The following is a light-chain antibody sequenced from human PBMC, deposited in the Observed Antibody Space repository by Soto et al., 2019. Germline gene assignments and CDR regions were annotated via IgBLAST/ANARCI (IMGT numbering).Light chain of an antibody. Sequence: GDSVTITCRATQGISSFLAWYQQKPGKAPKLLIYAASSLQSGVPSRFSGRGSGTRFTLTISSLQPDDFATYYCQQYSDSPWTFGQGTKVDIK. CDR3: QQYSDSPWT. J-gene: IGKJ1*01. CDR1: QGISSF. V-gene: IGKV1-9*01. CDR2: AAS.